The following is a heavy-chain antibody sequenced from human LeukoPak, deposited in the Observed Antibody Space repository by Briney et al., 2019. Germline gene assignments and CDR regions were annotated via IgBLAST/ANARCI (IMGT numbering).Heavy chain of an antibody. Sequence: GGSLRLSCAAPGFTFSSYAMSWVRQAPGKGLEWVSAISGSGGSTYYADAVKGRFTISRDNSKNTLYLQMNSLRAEDTAVYYCAKAYGVRFLEWLLYDAFDIWGQGTMVTVSS. D-gene: IGHD3-3*01. J-gene: IGHJ3*02. CDR1: GFTFSSYA. CDR2: ISGSGGST. CDR3: AKAYGVRFLEWLLYDAFDI. V-gene: IGHV3-23*01.